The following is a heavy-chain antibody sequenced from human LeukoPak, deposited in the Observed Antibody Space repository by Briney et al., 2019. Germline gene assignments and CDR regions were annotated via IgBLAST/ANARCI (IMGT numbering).Heavy chain of an antibody. CDR1: GFTFSSYS. CDR3: ARLSGGYDLDFDY. D-gene: IGHD5-12*01. Sequence: GGSLRLSCAASGFTFSSYSMNWVRQAPGKGLEWVSYISSSSSTIYYADSVKGRFTISRDNAKNSLYLQMNSLRAEDTAVYYCARLSGGYDLDFDYWGQGTLVTVSS. J-gene: IGHJ4*02. CDR2: ISSSSSTI. V-gene: IGHV3-48*04.